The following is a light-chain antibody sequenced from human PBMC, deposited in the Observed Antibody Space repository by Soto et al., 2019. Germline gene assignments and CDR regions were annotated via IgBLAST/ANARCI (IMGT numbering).Light chain of an antibody. Sequence: DIQMTHSPSSVSASLGDRVTITCRASQGISSWLAWYQQKPGKAPKLLIYAASSLQSGVPSRFSGSGSGTDFTFTISRLQPEDIATYYCQQYENLPTFGQGTRLEIK. CDR1: QGISSW. CDR3: QQYENLPT. V-gene: IGKV1-12*01. J-gene: IGKJ5*01. CDR2: AAS.